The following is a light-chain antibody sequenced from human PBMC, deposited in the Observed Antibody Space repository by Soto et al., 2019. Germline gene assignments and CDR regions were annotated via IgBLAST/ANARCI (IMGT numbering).Light chain of an antibody. CDR2: AAS. V-gene: IGKV1-17*03. Sequence: DIQMTQSPSAMSASVGDRVTITCRASQAISDSLAWFQQKTGKVPKRLIYAASSLDSGVPSRFSGSGSGTEFTLTISSLQPEDSATYFCLQHKSYPYTFGQGTKLDFK. CDR1: QAISDS. J-gene: IGKJ2*01. CDR3: LQHKSYPYT.